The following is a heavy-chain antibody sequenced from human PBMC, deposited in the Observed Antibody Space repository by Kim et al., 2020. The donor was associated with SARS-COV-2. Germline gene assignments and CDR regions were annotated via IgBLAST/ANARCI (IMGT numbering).Heavy chain of an antibody. V-gene: IGHV4-59*08. Sequence: SETLSLTCTVSGGSISSYYWSWIRQPPGKGLEWIGYIYYSGSTNYNPSLKSRVTISVDTSKNQFSLKLSSVTAADTAVYYCARHRINYYDSSGYYRELNAFDIWGQGTMVTVSS. CDR1: GGSISSYY. J-gene: IGHJ3*02. CDR2: IYYSGST. D-gene: IGHD3-22*01. CDR3: ARHRINYYDSSGYYRELNAFDI.